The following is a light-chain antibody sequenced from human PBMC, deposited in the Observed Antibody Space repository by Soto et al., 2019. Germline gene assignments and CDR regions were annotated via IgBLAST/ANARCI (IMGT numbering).Light chain of an antibody. Sequence: QSALTQPASVSGSPGQSITISCTGTSSDVGGYKYVSWYQQHPGKAPKLMIYEVSNRPSGVSSHFSGSKSGNTASLTISGLQAEDEADYYCSSFTTNITPVVFGGGTQLTVL. J-gene: IGLJ2*01. CDR1: SSDVGGYKY. CDR3: SSFTTNITPVV. V-gene: IGLV2-14*01. CDR2: EVS.